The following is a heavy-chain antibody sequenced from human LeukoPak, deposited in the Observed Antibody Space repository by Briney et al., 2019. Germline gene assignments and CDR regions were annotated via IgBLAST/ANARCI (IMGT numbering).Heavy chain of an antibody. CDR3: AREHSSWYGYDY. CDR2: ISSSSSYI. Sequence: PGGSLRLSCAASGFTFSSYEMNWVRQAPGKGLEWVSSISSSSSYIYYADSVKGRFTISRDNAKNSLYLQMNSLRAEDTAVYYCAREHSSWYGYDYWGQGTLVTVTS. V-gene: IGHV3-21*01. CDR1: GFTFSSYE. J-gene: IGHJ4*02. D-gene: IGHD6-13*01.